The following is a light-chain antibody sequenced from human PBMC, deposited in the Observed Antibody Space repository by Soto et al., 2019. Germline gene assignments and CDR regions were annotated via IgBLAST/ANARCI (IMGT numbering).Light chain of an antibody. CDR1: QSVSSN. CDR2: GAS. CDR3: QQYDNWLT. J-gene: IGKJ4*01. Sequence: EIVMTQSPVTLSVSPGERATLSCRASQSVSSNLAWYQHKPGQAPRLLMYGASTRATGIPARFSGSGSGTEFTLTISSLQSEDFAVYYCQQYDNWLTFGGGTKVEIK. V-gene: IGKV3-15*01.